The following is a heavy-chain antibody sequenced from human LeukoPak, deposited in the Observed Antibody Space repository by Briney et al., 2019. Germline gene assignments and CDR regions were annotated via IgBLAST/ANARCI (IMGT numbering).Heavy chain of an antibody. CDR3: ARGRSGYYGPSWVDP. D-gene: IGHD3-10*01. V-gene: IGHV3-21*01. CDR2: ISSSSSYI. Sequence: GGSLRLSCAASGFTFSSYSMNWVRQAPGKGLEWVSSISSSSSYIYYADSVKGRFTISRDNAKNSLYLQMNSLRAEDTAVYYCARGRSGYYGPSWVDPWGQGTLVTVSS. J-gene: IGHJ5*02. CDR1: GFTFSSYS.